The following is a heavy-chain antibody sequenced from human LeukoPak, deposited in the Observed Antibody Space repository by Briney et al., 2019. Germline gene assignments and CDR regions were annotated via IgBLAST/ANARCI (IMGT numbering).Heavy chain of an antibody. D-gene: IGHD3-10*01. CDR3: ARDPRGGDYYYYGMDV. Sequence: PSETLSLTCTVSGGSVSSGSYYWSWIRQPPGKGLEWDGYIYYSGSTNYNPSLKSRVTISVDTSKNQFSLKLSSVTAADTAVYYCARDPRGGDYYYYGMDVWGRGTTVTVSS. CDR2: IYYSGST. V-gene: IGHV4-61*01. J-gene: IGHJ6*04. CDR1: GGSVSSGSYY.